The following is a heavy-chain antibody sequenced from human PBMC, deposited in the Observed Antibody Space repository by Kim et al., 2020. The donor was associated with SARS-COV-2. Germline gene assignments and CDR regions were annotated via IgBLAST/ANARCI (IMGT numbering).Heavy chain of an antibody. D-gene: IGHD3-16*01. Sequence: GGSLRLSCAASGFSFTNYVMNWLRQAPGKGLEWASSVSTYVNDNCEDTFYAGSVKGRFTISRDNSKNTLHLQMNSLRAEDTAVYYCARRGAGWGDFDYWGQGTLVTVSS. CDR3: ARRGAGWGDFDY. J-gene: IGHJ4*02. CDR2: VSTYVNDNCEDT. V-gene: IGHV3-23*01. CDR1: GFSFTNYV.